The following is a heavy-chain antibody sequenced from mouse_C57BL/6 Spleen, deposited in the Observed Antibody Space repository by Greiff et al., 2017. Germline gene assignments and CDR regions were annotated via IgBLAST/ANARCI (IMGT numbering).Heavy chain of an antibody. J-gene: IGHJ2*01. Sequence: EVQLQQSGPELVKPGASVKISCKASGYTFTDYYMNWVKQSHGKSLAWVGDINPNNGGTSYNQKFKGKATLTVYKSSSTAYMELRSLTSEDSAVYYCAILYDYDYPYYFDDWGQGTTLTVSS. CDR3: AILYDYDYPYYFDD. CDR1: GYTFTDYY. V-gene: IGHV1-26*01. CDR2: INPNNGGT. D-gene: IGHD2-4*01.